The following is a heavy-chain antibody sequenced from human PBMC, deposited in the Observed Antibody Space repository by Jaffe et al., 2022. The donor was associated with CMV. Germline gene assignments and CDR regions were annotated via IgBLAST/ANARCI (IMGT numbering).Heavy chain of an antibody. J-gene: IGHJ6*02. CDR2: INHSGST. V-gene: IGHV4-34*01. CDR3: ARYKYYDFWSGYYRHGMDV. D-gene: IGHD3-3*01. CDR1: GGSFSGYY. Sequence: QVQLQQWGAGLLKPSETLSLTCAVYGGSFSGYYWSWIRQPPGKGLEWIGEINHSGSTNYNPSLKSRVTISVDTSKNQFSLKLSSVTAADTAVYYCARYKYYDFWSGYYRHGMDVWGQGTTVTVSS.